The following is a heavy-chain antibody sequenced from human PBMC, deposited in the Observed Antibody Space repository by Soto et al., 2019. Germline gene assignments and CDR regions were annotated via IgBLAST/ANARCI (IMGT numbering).Heavy chain of an antibody. Sequence: ASVKVSCKASGYTFTSYGISWVRQAPGQGLEWMGWISAYNGNTNYAQKLQGRVTMTTDTSTSTAYMELRSLRSDDTAWYSWARGGGGSYYYYYYGMDVWGQGTTVTVSS. D-gene: IGHD1-26*01. CDR2: ISAYNGNT. CDR1: GYTFTSYG. V-gene: IGHV1-18*01. CDR3: ARGGGGSYYYYYYGMDV. J-gene: IGHJ6*02.